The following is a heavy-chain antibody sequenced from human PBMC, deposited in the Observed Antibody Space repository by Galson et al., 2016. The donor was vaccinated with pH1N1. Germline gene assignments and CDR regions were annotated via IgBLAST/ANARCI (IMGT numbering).Heavy chain of an antibody. J-gene: IGHJ4*02. CDR2: IIPIVGLT. CDR1: GGTFTLYG. CDR3: ARDSSLWSAEWELFDY. V-gene: IGHV1-69*04. D-gene: IGHD1-26*01. Sequence: SVKVSCKASGGTFTLYGITWVRQAPGQGLEWMGRIIPIVGLTKYAEKFQGRVTITADVSTSTACMELSSLRSEDTAIYYCARDSSLWSAEWELFDYWGQGTLVTVSS.